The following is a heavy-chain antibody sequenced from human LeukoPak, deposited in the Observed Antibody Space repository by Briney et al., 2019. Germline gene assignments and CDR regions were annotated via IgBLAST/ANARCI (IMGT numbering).Heavy chain of an antibody. D-gene: IGHD1-26*01. J-gene: IGHJ6*03. CDR3: AKGSTTQYSESYTPYYYRDV. CDR2: IRGSGGST. V-gene: IGHV3-23*01. CDR1: GFTFSSYA. Sequence: PGGSLRLSCAASGFTFSSYAMSWVRQAPGKGLEWVSAIRGSGGSTYYADSVKGRFTISRDNSKNTLYLQMNSLRAEDTAVYYCAKGSTTQYSESYTPYYYRDVWGKGTTVTVSS.